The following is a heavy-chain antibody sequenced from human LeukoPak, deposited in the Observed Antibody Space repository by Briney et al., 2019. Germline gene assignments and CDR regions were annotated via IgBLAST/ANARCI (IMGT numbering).Heavy chain of an antibody. CDR1: GFTFSSYW. J-gene: IGHJ3*02. CDR2: LKQDESEK. D-gene: IGHD2-2*01. V-gene: IGHV3-7*01. Sequence: GGSLRLSCAASGFTFSSYWMSWVRQAPGKALEWVANLKQDESEKYYARSVEGRFTISRDNAKNSLYLQMNSLRAEDTAVYYCARLSDSISCFGFDIWGQGTTVTVSS. CDR3: ARLSDSISCFGFDI.